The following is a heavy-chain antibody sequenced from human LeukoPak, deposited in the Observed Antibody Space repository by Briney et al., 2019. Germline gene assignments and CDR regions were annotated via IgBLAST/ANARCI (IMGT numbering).Heavy chain of an antibody. CDR1: GGSISSHY. V-gene: IGHV4-4*07. CDR2: IYISGSS. Sequence: PSETLSLTCTVSGGSISSHYWSWIRQPAGKGLEWIGRIYISGSSSYNPSLKSRVTMSVDASKNQFSLKLSSVTAADTAVYYCARIVSVHAFDIWGQGTMVTVSS. J-gene: IGHJ3*02. CDR3: ARIVSVHAFDI. D-gene: IGHD2-15*01.